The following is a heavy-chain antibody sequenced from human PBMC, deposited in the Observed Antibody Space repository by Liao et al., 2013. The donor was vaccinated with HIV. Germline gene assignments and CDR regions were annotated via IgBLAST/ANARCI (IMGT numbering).Heavy chain of an antibody. Sequence: QVQLQESGPGLVKPSQTLSLTCTVSGGSISSGDYYWSWIRQPPGKGLEWIGYIYYSGSTYYKPSLKSRVSISVDTSKNQFSLRLSSVTAADTAVYYCARGETLRWELLLDYWGQGTLVTVSS. CDR2: IYYSGST. J-gene: IGHJ4*02. CDR3: ARGETLRWELLLDY. D-gene: IGHD1-26*01. V-gene: IGHV4-30-4*08. CDR1: GGSISSGDYY.